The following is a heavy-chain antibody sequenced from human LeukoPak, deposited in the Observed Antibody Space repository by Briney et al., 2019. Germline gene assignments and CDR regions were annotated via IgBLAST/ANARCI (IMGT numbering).Heavy chain of an antibody. J-gene: IGHJ4*02. V-gene: IGHV6-1*01. Sequence: SQTLSLTCAISGDSVSSLNGAWNWIRQSPSRGLEWLGRTYYRSKWYSDYAPSMRGRISINADTSKNQFSLQLNSVTPEDTAAYYCARDLGNTGWYTFEYWGQGTLVTVSS. D-gene: IGHD6-19*01. CDR3: ARDLGNTGWYTFEY. CDR2: TYYRSKWYS. CDR1: GDSVSSLNGA.